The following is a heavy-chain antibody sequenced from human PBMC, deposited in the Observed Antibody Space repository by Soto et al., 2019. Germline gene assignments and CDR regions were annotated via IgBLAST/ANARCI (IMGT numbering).Heavy chain of an antibody. CDR3: ARGRGYSGSSLKYYYYYYMYV. CDR2: INHSGST. J-gene: IGHJ6*03. Sequence: QVQLQQWGAGLLKPSETLSLTCAVYGGSFSGYYWSWIRQPPGKGLEWIGEINHSGSTNYNPSLKSRVTISVHTSKHQFSLKLSSVTAADTAVYYCARGRGYSGSSLKYYYYYYMYVWGKGTTVTVSS. CDR1: GGSFSGYY. D-gene: IGHD5-12*01. V-gene: IGHV4-34*01.